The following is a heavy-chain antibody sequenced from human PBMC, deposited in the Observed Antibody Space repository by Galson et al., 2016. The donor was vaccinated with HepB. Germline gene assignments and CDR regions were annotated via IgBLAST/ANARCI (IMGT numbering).Heavy chain of an antibody. J-gene: IGHJ5*02. Sequence: SLRLSCAASGFSFSSYALHWVRQAPGKGLEWVAVISYDGSDKYYSDSVRGQFTISRDNSKNMLYLQMNSLRVEDTAVYYCAKVADVEHSGPSPQNWLDPWGQGTLVTVSS. CDR3: AKVADVEHSGPSPQNWLDP. CDR1: GFSFSSYA. V-gene: IGHV3-30*18. D-gene: IGHD6-6*01. CDR2: ISYDGSDK.